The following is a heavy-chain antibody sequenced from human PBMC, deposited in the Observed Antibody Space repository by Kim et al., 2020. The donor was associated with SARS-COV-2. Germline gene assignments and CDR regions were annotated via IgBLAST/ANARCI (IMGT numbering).Heavy chain of an antibody. CDR3: ARGTTYHYYGSGSYYNYYYGMDV. Sequence: ASVKVSCKASGYTFTSYDINWVRQATGQGLEWMGWMNPNSGNTGYAQKFQGRVTMTRNTSISTAYMELSSLRSEDTAVYYCARGTTYHYYGSGSYYNYYYGMDVWGQGTTVTVSS. J-gene: IGHJ6*02. D-gene: IGHD3-10*01. V-gene: IGHV1-8*01. CDR2: MNPNSGNT. CDR1: GYTFTSYD.